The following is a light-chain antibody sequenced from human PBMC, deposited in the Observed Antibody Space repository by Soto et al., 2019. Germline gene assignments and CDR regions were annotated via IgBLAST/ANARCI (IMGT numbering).Light chain of an antibody. V-gene: IGLV2-23*01. J-gene: IGLJ1*01. CDR2: KGT. Sequence: QSALAQPASVSGSPGQSITISCTGTDSDVGAYDSVSWYQQHPHKAPQLIIYKGTQRPSGVSNRFSGSTSGNAASLTISALQPDDEADYFCCSSAPESTYVFGTGTKLTVL. CDR1: DSDVGAYDS. CDR3: CSSAPESTYV.